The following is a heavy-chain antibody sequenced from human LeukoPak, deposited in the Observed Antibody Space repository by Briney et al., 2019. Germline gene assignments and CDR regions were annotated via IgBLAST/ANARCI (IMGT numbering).Heavy chain of an antibody. J-gene: IGHJ4*02. CDR2: INHSGST. CDR3: ARGDSSGPDGPRYFDY. CDR1: GGSFSGYY. D-gene: IGHD3-22*01. V-gene: IGHV4-34*01. Sequence: PSETLSLTCAVYGGSFSGYYWSWIRQPPGKGLEWIGEINHSGSTNYNPSLKSRVTISVDTSKNQFSLKLSSVTAADTAVYYCARGDSSGPDGPRYFDYWGQGTLVTVSS.